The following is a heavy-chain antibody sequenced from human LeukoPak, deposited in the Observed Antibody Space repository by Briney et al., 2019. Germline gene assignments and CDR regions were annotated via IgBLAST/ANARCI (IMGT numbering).Heavy chain of an antibody. Sequence: ASVEVSCKASGYTFTGYYMHWVRQAPGQGLEWMGWINPNSGGTNYAQKFQGRVTMTRDTSISTAYTELSRLRSDDTAVYYCARATVTTDYYYMDVWGKGTTVTVSS. D-gene: IGHD4-17*01. CDR3: ARATVTTDYYYMDV. V-gene: IGHV1-2*02. J-gene: IGHJ6*03. CDR2: INPNSGGT. CDR1: GYTFTGYY.